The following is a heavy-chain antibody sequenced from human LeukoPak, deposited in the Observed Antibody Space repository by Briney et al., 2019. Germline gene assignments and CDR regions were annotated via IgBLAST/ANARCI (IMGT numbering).Heavy chain of an antibody. D-gene: IGHD5-12*01. CDR2: ISGSGGST. Sequence: RSGESLTLTCAASGFTFSSCAMSWVRLAPGNGRECVSAISGSGGSTYYADSVKGRFTISRDNSKNTLYLQMNSLRAEDTAVYYCAKLRSIHDYWGQGTLVTVSS. V-gene: IGHV3-23*01. CDR3: AKLRSIHDY. J-gene: IGHJ4*02. CDR1: GFTFSSCA.